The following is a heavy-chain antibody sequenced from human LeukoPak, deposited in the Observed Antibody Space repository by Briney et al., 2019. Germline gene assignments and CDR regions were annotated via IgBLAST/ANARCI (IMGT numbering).Heavy chain of an antibody. J-gene: IGHJ4*02. D-gene: IGHD5-18*01. Sequence: GGSLRLSCAASGFTFRSNWMHWVRQTPGKGLVWVSRINSDGLSTSYADSVKGRFTISRDNSKNTLYLQMNSLRAEDTAVYYCAKTSRGYSYGPTFGYWGQGTLVTVSS. CDR3: AKTSRGYSYGPTFGY. CDR2: INSDGLST. CDR1: GFTFRSNW. V-gene: IGHV3-74*01.